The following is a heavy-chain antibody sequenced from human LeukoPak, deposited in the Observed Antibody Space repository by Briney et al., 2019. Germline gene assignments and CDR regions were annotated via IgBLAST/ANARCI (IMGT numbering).Heavy chain of an antibody. J-gene: IGHJ3*02. CDR1: GGTFSSYA. CDR3: ARPRDGGRDAFDI. Sequence: SVKVSCKASGGTFSSYAISWVRQAPGKGLEWMGGIIPIFGTANYAQKFQGRLTITADETTSTAYMELSSLRPEDTAVYYCARPRDGGRDAFDIWGQGTMVTVSS. CDR2: IIPIFGTA. D-gene: IGHD4-23*01. V-gene: IGHV1-69*13.